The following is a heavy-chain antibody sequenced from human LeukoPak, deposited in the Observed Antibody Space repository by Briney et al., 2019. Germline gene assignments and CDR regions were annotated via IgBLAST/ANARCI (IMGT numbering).Heavy chain of an antibody. CDR3: ASGARMATIYY. CDR2: INHSGST. J-gene: IGHJ4*02. Sequence: SETLSLTCAVYGGSFSGYYWSWIRQPPGKGLEWIGEINHSGSTNYNPSLKSRVTISVDTSKNQFSLKLSSVTAADTAVYYCASGARMATIYYWGQGTLVTVSS. CDR1: GGSFSGYY. D-gene: IGHD5-24*01. V-gene: IGHV4-34*01.